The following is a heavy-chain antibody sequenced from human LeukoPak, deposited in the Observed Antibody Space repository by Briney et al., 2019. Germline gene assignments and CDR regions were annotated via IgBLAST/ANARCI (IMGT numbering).Heavy chain of an antibody. V-gene: IGHV4-39*07. J-gene: IGHJ5*02. CDR2: INHSGST. CDR3: ARGRTFHSNYVGLWAHGWFDP. D-gene: IGHD4-11*01. CDR1: GGSISSSSYY. Sequence: KSSETLSLTCTVSGGSISSSSYYWSWIRQPPGKGLEWIGEINHSGSTNYNPSLKSRVTISVDTSKNQFSLKLSSVTAADTAVYYCARGRTFHSNYVGLWAHGWFDPWGQGTLVTVSS.